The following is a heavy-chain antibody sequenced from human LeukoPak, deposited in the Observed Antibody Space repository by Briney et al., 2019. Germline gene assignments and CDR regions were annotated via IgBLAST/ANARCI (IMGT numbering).Heavy chain of an antibody. D-gene: IGHD2-2*01. V-gene: IGHV4-39*07. CDR3: ARDWGSVVPAAPPHWFDP. J-gene: IGHJ5*02. Sequence: SETLCLTCAVSGGSISSSSDYWGWIRQPPGEGRGWIGSGYYSGSTYYDPSRKGRVTISVDTSKNQYSLKLSYVTAADTAVYYCARDWGSVVPAAPPHWFDPWGQGTLVTVSS. CDR2: GYYSGST. CDR1: GGSISSSSDY.